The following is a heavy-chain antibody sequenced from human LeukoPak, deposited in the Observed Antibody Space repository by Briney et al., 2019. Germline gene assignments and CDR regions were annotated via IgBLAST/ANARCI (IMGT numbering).Heavy chain of an antibody. J-gene: IGHJ4*02. CDR1: GGSISSGDYY. CDR2: IYYSGST. V-gene: IGHV4-30-4*01. CDR3: ARARIGQYGDYLYYFDY. Sequence: SETLSLTCTVSGGSISSGDYYWSWIRHPPGTGLEWIGYIYYSGSTYYNPSLKSRVTISVDTSKHQFSLKLSSVTAADTAVYYCARARIGQYGDYLYYFDYWGQGTLVTVSS. D-gene: IGHD4-17*01.